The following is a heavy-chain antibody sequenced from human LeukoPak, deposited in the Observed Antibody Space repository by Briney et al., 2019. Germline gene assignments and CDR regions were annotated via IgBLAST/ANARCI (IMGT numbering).Heavy chain of an antibody. V-gene: IGHV3-48*04. CDR1: GFTFSNYR. CDR2: VGSSSSTI. J-gene: IGHJ4*02. CDR3: ARGYSSGWYLDY. D-gene: IGHD6-19*01. Sequence: PGGSLRLSCAASGFTFSNYRMNWVRQAPGKGLEWVSYVGSSSSTIYYADSVKGRFTISRDNAKNSLYLQMNSLRAEDTAVYYCARGYSSGWYLDYWGQGTLVTVSS.